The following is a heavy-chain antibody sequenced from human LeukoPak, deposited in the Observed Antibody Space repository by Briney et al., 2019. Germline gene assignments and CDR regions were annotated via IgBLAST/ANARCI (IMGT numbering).Heavy chain of an antibody. J-gene: IGHJ4*02. CDR1: GYTFTSYD. Sequence: ASVKVSCKASGYTFTSYDINWVRQASGQGLEWMGWMNPNSGNTGYAQKFQGRVTITRNTSISTAYMELSSLRSGDTAVYYCARVSRGYDFWSGYGYWGQGTLVTVSS. D-gene: IGHD3-3*01. CDR2: MNPNSGNT. V-gene: IGHV1-8*03. CDR3: ARVSRGYDFWSGYGY.